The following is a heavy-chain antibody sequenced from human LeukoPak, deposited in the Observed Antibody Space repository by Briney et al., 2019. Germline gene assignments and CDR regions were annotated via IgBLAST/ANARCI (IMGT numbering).Heavy chain of an antibody. Sequence: PGGSLRLSCAASGFNFNTYWMHWVRQPPGKGLVWVSRISPDGRSTNYADSVKGRFTISRDNAKNTLCLQMNSLRAEDTAIYYCAKVDGTGNSVFDNWGQGTLVPVSS. V-gene: IGHV3-74*01. CDR2: ISPDGRST. J-gene: IGHJ4*02. CDR3: AKVDGTGNSVFDN. D-gene: IGHD6-19*01. CDR1: GFNFNTYW.